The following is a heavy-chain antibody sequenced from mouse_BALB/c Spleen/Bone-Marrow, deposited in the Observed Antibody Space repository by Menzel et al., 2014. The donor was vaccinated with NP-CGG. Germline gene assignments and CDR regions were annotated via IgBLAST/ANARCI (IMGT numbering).Heavy chain of an antibody. CDR3: TRGGNWEDFDY. Sequence: EVKVVESGGGLVQPGGSRKLSCAASGFTFSSFGMHWVRQAPEKGLEWVAYISRGSSPIFYADTVKGRFTISRDNPKNTLFLQMTSLRSEDTAMYYCTRGGNWEDFDYWGQGTTLTVSS. J-gene: IGHJ2*01. CDR2: ISRGSSPI. D-gene: IGHD4-1*01. V-gene: IGHV5-17*02. CDR1: GFTFSSFG.